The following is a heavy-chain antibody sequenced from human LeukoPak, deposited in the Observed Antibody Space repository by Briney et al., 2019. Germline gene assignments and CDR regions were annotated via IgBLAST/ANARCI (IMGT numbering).Heavy chain of an antibody. CDR1: GFTFSSYA. Sequence: GGSLRLSCAASGFTFSSYAMHWVRQAPGKGLEWVAVISYDGSNKYYADSVKGRFTISRDNSKNTLYVQMDSLRGEDTAVYHCAREHGDYAPPLWYYNGMDVWGQGTTVTVSS. D-gene: IGHD4-17*01. J-gene: IGHJ6*02. CDR2: ISYDGSNK. V-gene: IGHV3-30-3*01. CDR3: AREHGDYAPPLWYYNGMDV.